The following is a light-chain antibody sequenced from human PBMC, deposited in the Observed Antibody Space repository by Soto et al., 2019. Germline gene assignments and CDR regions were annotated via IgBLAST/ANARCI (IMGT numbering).Light chain of an antibody. Sequence: QSVLTQPPSASGSPGQSVTISCTGTKNDIGVYDFVSWYQHHPGKAPRLIIYEVVQRPSGVPDRFSGSKSGNTASLTVSGLQAADEADYYCCSYAGSYSLFGGGTKLTVL. V-gene: IGLV2-8*01. CDR3: CSYAGSYSL. J-gene: IGLJ2*01. CDR1: KNDIGVYDF. CDR2: EVV.